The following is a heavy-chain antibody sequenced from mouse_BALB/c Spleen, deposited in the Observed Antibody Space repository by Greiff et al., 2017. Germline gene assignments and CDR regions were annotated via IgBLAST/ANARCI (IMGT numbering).Heavy chain of an antibody. Sequence: QVQLKESGPGLVAPSQSLSITCTVSGFSLTDYGVSWIRQPPGKGLEWLGVIWSGGSTDYNAAFISRLSISKDNSKSQVFLKMNSLQANDQAIYFCARNKRSGSSSWFAYWGQGTLVTVSA. CDR3: ARNKRSGSSSWFAY. D-gene: IGHD1-1*01. V-gene: IGHV2-6-5*01. CDR2: IWSGGST. CDR1: GFSLTDYG. J-gene: IGHJ3*01.